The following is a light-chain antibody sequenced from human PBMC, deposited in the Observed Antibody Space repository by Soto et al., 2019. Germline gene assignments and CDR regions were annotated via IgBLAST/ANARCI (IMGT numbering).Light chain of an antibody. CDR1: QSVSSY. J-gene: IGKJ3*01. CDR2: DAS. CDR3: QQRSNWPRGT. Sequence: EIVLTQSPATLSLSPRERATLSCRASQSVSSYLAWYQQKPGQAPRLLIYDASNRATGIPARFSGSGSGTDFTLTISSLEPEDFAVYYCQQRSNWPRGTFGPGTNVDIK. V-gene: IGKV3-11*01.